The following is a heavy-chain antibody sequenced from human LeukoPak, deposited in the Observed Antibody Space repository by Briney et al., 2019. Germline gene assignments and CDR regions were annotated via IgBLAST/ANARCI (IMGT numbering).Heavy chain of an antibody. CDR3: AISYCTGDTCYRYFDL. V-gene: IGHV4-34*01. J-gene: IGHJ2*01. D-gene: IGHD2-8*02. CDR2: TSHSHST. Sequence: SETLSLTCAVSGGSLNVYYWTWIRQPPGEGLEWMGQTSHSHSTNYDHSPSRRIIITADRTKSQFSLKLSTLTAAAAAVYCGAISYCTGDTCYRYFDLWGRGNMVTASS. CDR1: GGSLNVYY.